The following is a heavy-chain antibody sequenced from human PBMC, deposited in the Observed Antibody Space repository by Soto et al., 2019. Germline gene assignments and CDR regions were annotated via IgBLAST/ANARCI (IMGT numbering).Heavy chain of an antibody. CDR2: IIPIFGTA. CDR3: ARGELVSGSRYYFDY. Sequence: GASVKVSCKASGGTFSSYAISWVRQAPGQGLEWMGGIIPIFGTANYAQKFQGRVTITADESTSTAYMELSSLRSEDTAVYYCARGELVSGSRYYFDYWGQGTLVTVSS. CDR1: GGTFSSYA. J-gene: IGHJ4*02. D-gene: IGHD1-26*01. V-gene: IGHV1-69*13.